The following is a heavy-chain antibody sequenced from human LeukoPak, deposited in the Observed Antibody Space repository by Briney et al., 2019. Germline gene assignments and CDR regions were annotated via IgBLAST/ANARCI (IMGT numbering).Heavy chain of an antibody. Sequence: GATLRLSCAASGFTFSSYGMSWVRQAPGKGLEWVSAISGSGGSTYYADSVKGRVTISRDNSKNTLYLQMNSLRAEDTAVYYCANAQARGYSSGWFDYWGQGTLVTVSS. CDR2: ISGSGGST. CDR3: ANAQARGYSSGWFDY. CDR1: GFTFSSYG. J-gene: IGHJ4*02. V-gene: IGHV3-23*01. D-gene: IGHD6-19*01.